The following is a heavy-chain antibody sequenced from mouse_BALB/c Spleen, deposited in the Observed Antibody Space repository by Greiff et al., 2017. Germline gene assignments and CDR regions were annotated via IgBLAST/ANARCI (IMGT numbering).Heavy chain of an antibody. D-gene: IGHD2-1*01. CDR2: ISSGGSYT. V-gene: IGHV5-9-3*01. CDR1: GFTFSSYA. J-gene: IGHJ1*01. CDR3: ARQGNYPHWYFDV. Sequence: EVMLVESGGGLVKPGGSLKLSCAASGFTFSSYAMSWVRQTPEKRLEWVATISSGGSYTYYPDSVKGRFTISRDNAKNTLYLQMSSLRSEDTAMYYCARQGNYPHWYFDVWGAGTTVTVSS.